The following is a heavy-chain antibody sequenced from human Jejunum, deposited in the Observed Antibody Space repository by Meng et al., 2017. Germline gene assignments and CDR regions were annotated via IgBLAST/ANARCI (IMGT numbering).Heavy chain of an antibody. CDR2: IYYSGST. J-gene: IGHJ5*02. Sequence: QLQLQESGPGLVKPSETLSLTWTGSGGSISTSSYYWGWIRQAPGKGLEWIGNIYYSGSTYYNSSLKSRVTISVDTSKNQFSLTLSAVTAADTAVYYCARSPQYYDSSGFAFDPWGQGTLVTVSS. CDR1: GGSISTSSYY. CDR3: ARSPQYYDSSGFAFDP. V-gene: IGHV4-39*01. D-gene: IGHD3-22*01.